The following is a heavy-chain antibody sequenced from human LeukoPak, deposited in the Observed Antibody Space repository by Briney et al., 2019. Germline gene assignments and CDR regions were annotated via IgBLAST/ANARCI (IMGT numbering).Heavy chain of an antibody. CDR3: ARARRIDTAMAYFDH. J-gene: IGHJ4*02. CDR1: GYTFTGYY. D-gene: IGHD5-18*01. V-gene: IGHV1-2*02. Sequence: ASVKVSCKASGYTFTGYYMHWVRQAPGQGLEWMGWINPNSGGTNYAQKFQGRVTMTRDTSISTAYMELSRLRSDDTAVYYCARARRIDTAMAYFDHWGQGTLVTVSS. CDR2: INPNSGGT.